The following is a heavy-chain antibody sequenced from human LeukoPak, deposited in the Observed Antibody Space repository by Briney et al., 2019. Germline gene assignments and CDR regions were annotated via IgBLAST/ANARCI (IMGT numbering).Heavy chain of an antibody. D-gene: IGHD5-12*01. Sequence: GGSLRLSCAASGFTFSNYDMHWVRRAPDKGLEWVAVIWYDGSNKYYADSVKGRFTISRDISKNTLNLQMNSLRAEDTAVYYCTKHRGGWIDAFDIWGQGTMVTVSS. J-gene: IGHJ3*02. CDR3: TKHRGGWIDAFDI. CDR2: IWYDGSNK. CDR1: GFTFSNYD. V-gene: IGHV3-33*06.